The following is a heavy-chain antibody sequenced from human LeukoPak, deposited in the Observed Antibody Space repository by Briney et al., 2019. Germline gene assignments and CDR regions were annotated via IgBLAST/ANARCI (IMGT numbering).Heavy chain of an antibody. V-gene: IGHV3-23*01. CDR3: AKKSTTVITYYFDY. Sequence: RGSLRLSCAAAGFTFDDFVMSWVRQAPGKGLEWVSGISGSGGSTYYADSVKGRFTISRDNSKNTLYLQMNSLRAEDTAVYYCAKKSTTVITYYFDYWGQGTLVTVSS. CDR2: ISGSGGST. D-gene: IGHD4-11*01. CDR1: GFTFDDFV. J-gene: IGHJ4*02.